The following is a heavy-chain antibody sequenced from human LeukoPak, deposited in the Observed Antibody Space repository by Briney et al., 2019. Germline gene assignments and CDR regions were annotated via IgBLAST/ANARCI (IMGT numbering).Heavy chain of an antibody. Sequence: GGSLRLSCAASGFTFSNCAMSWVRQAPGEGLFWVSAISGSGASTYYADSIKGRFTITRDNSKNTLHLQMNSLRAEDTAVYYCARDGEYSYGYGFDYWGQGTLVTVSS. CDR3: ARDGEYSYGYGFDY. J-gene: IGHJ4*02. V-gene: IGHV3-23*01. CDR1: GFTFSNCA. D-gene: IGHD5-18*01. CDR2: ISGSGAST.